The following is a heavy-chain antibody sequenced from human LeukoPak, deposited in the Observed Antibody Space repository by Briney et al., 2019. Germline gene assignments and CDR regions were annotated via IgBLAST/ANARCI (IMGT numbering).Heavy chain of an antibody. V-gene: IGHV3-30*18. Sequence: GSLRLSCAASGFTFSSYGMHWVRQAPGKGLEWVAVISYDGSNKYYADSVKGRFTISRDNSKNTLYLQMNSLRAEDTAVYYCAKGAAGTFEFDYWGQGTLVTVSS. D-gene: IGHD6-13*01. CDR2: ISYDGSNK. CDR1: GFTFSSYG. CDR3: AKGAAGTFEFDY. J-gene: IGHJ4*02.